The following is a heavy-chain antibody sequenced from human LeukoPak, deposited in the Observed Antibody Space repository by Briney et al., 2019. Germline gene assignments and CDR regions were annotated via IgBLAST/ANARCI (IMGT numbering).Heavy chain of an antibody. CDR3: ARVVVAAAVYYYYYYMDV. J-gene: IGHJ6*03. D-gene: IGHD2-15*01. CDR1: GYTFTSYD. Sequence: ASVKVSCKASGYTFTSYDISWVRQAPGQGLEWMGWISTYNGTTNYAQNLQGRVTMTTDTSTSTAYMELRSLRSDDTAVYYCARVVVAAAVYYYYYYMDVWGKGTTVTVSS. V-gene: IGHV1-18*01. CDR2: ISTYNGTT.